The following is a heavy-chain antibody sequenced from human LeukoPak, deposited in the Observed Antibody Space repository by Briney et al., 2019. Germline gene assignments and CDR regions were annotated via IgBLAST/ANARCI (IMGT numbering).Heavy chain of an antibody. D-gene: IGHD3-3*01. CDR2: VSHDGNNR. Sequence: GGSLRLSCAASGFTFINSAMHWVRQAPGKGLEWVAVVSHDGNNRYYADSVKGRFTISRDNAKTSLYLHMNSLRAEDTAVYYCASGFLDDFWSGHFWGQGTLVTVSS. CDR1: GFTFINSA. V-gene: IGHV3-30*07. J-gene: IGHJ4*02. CDR3: ASGFLDDFWSGHF.